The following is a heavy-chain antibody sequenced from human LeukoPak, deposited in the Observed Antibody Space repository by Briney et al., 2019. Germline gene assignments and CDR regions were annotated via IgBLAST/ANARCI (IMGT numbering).Heavy chain of an antibody. D-gene: IGHD2-15*01. J-gene: IGHJ4*02. CDR3: ARLPLCSGGSCYSGGFDY. Sequence: SETLSLTCSVTAGSISSSSYYWGWIRQPPGKGLEWIGRIYHSGSTYYNPSLKSRVTISVDTSNNQFSLKLSSVTAADTAVYYCARLPLCSGGSCYSGGFDYWGQGTLVTVSS. V-gene: IGHV4-39*01. CDR1: AGSISSSSYY. CDR2: IYHSGST.